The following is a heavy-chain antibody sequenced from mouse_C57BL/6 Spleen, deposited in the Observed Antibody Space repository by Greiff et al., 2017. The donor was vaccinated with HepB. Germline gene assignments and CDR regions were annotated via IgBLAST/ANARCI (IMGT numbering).Heavy chain of an antibody. D-gene: IGHD2-4*01. CDR1: GYAFSSSW. V-gene: IGHV1-82*01. Sequence: VKLMESGPELVKPGASVKISCKASGYAFSSSWMNWVKQRPGKGLEWIGRIYPGDGDTNYNGKFKGKATLTADKSSSTAYMQLSSLTSEDSAVYFCARLDDYDGEVDYWGQGTTLTVSS. CDR2: IYPGDGDT. CDR3: ARLDDYDGEVDY. J-gene: IGHJ2*01.